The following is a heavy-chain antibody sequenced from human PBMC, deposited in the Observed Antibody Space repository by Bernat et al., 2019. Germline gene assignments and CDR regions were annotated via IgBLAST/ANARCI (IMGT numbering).Heavy chain of an antibody. D-gene: IGHD6-6*01. Sequence: EVLLVGSGGGLVQPGGSLRLSCAASGFTFSRSVMSWVRQAPGKGLEWVSTFEGTDGSIHYADSVKGRFTISRDIPKSTLYLQMSSLRAEDTAIYFCVKERGGTSFDYWGQGTLVTVSS. CDR2: FEGTDGSI. CDR3: VKERGGTSFDY. CDR1: GFTFSRSV. J-gene: IGHJ4*02. V-gene: IGHV3-23*04.